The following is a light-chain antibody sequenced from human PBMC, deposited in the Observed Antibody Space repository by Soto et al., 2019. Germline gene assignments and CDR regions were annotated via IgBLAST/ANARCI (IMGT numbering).Light chain of an antibody. CDR2: GAS. CDR1: QNINAW. V-gene: IGKV1-12*01. Sequence: DIHMTQSPSSLSVSVGDRVTITCRTSQNINAWLAWYQQKPGKAPNLLIYGASTLQSGVPSRFSGSGSGTDFTLTISSLQPEDFGTYYCQEASRIPITFGQGTRLEIK. J-gene: IGKJ5*01. CDR3: QEASRIPIT.